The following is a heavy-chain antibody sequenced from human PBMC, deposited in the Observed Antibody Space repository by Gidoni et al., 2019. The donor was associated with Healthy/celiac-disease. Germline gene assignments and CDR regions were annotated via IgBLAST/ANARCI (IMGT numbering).Heavy chain of an antibody. J-gene: IGHJ6*02. CDR3: AKDGGSFPSLEWLLYPYYYYGMDV. V-gene: IGHV3-30*18. CDR2: ISYDGRNK. CDR1: GFTFSSYG. Sequence: QVQLVESGGGVVQPGRSLRLSCAASGFTFSSYGMHWVRQAPGKGLEWVAVISYDGRNKYYADSVKGRFTISRDNSKNTLYLQMNSLRAEDTAVYYCAKDGGSFPSLEWLLYPYYYYGMDVWGQGTTVTVSS. D-gene: IGHD3-3*01.